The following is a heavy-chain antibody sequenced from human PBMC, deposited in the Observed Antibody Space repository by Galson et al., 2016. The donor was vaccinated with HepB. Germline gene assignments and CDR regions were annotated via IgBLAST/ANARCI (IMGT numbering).Heavy chain of an antibody. D-gene: IGHD6-19*01. CDR1: GGSVSIGTFY. CDR3: ARAKTGYSSGWAFDF. J-gene: IGHJ4*02. Sequence: TLSLTCTVSGGSVSIGTFYWSWIRQQPGKGLEWIRFISYSGSTSYNPSLKSRATISSDASKNHFSLKLSSVTAADTAVFYCARAKTGYSSGWAFDFWGQGSLATVSS. V-gene: IGHV4-31*03. CDR2: ISYSGST.